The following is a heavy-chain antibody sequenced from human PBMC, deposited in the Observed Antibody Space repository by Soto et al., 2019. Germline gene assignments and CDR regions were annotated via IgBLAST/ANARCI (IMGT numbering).Heavy chain of an antibody. D-gene: IGHD2-2*01. Sequence: GGSLRLSCAASGFTFSSYWMSWVRQAPGKGLEWVANIKQDGSEKYYVDSVKGRFTISRDNAKNSLYLQMNSLRAEDTAVYYCARDTIVVVPAEGYYYYMDVWGKGTTVTVSS. J-gene: IGHJ6*03. CDR2: IKQDGSEK. CDR1: GFTFSSYW. V-gene: IGHV3-7*01. CDR3: ARDTIVVVPAEGYYYYMDV.